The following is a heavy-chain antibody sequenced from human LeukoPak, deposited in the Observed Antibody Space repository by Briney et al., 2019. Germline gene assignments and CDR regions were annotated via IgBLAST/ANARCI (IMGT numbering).Heavy chain of an antibody. CDR3: AKPMVISIAVAGTNPPQDY. Sequence: GVSLRLSCAASGFTFSSYAMSWVRQAPGKGLEWVSAISGSGGSTYYADSVKGRFTISRDNSKNTLYLQMNSLRAEDTAVYYCAKPMVISIAVAGTNPPQDYWGQGTLVTVSS. CDR1: GFTFSSYA. D-gene: IGHD6-19*01. J-gene: IGHJ4*02. CDR2: ISGSGGST. V-gene: IGHV3-23*01.